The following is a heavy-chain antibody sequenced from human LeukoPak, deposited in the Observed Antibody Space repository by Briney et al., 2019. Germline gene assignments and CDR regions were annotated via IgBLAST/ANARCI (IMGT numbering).Heavy chain of an antibody. CDR2: ISGSGTI. CDR1: GFTFSDYS. D-gene: IGHD3-22*01. Sequence: PGGSLRLSCAASGFTFSDYSMNWVRQAPGKGLEWISYISGSGTIYYADSVKGRFTISRDNAQRLVYLQMNSLRAEDTAVYYCARDRAGAYYDSSGYSYPTDYDYWGQGTLVTVSS. V-gene: IGHV3-48*01. CDR3: ARDRAGAYYDSSGYSYPTDYDY. J-gene: IGHJ4*02.